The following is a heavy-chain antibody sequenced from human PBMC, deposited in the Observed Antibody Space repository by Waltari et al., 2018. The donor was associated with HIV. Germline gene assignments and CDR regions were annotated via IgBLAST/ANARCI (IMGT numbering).Heavy chain of an antibody. CDR2: IKQDGSEK. Sequence: EVQLVESGGGLVQPGGSLRLSCAASGFTFSSYWMTWVRQAPGKGLEWVASIKQDGSEKYYVDSVKGRFTISRDNAKNSLYLQMNSLRAEDTAVYYCARRGARIVGAHPFDYWGQGTLVTVSS. CDR3: ARRGARIVGAHPFDY. V-gene: IGHV3-7*01. J-gene: IGHJ4*02. D-gene: IGHD1-26*01. CDR1: GFTFSSYW.